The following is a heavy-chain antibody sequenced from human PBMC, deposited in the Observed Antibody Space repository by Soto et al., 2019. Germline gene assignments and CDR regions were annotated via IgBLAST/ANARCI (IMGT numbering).Heavy chain of an antibody. Sequence: QVQLVQSGAEVRKPGSSVRVSCKASGGSFNRHTISWVRQAPGQGLEWMGGIIPIFGTANHAQKFQGRVTIIADESTSTVYMELSSLRSDDTAIYYCAKDGGGYSIPYGSYYYYGMDVWDQGTTVTVSS. CDR2: IIPIFGTA. CDR3: AKDGGGYSIPYGSYYYYGMDV. V-gene: IGHV1-69*01. CDR1: GGSFNRHT. J-gene: IGHJ6*02. D-gene: IGHD4-4*01.